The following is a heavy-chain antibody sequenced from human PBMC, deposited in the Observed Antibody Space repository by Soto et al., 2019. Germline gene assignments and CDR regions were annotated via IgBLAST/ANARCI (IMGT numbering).Heavy chain of an antibody. CDR3: ARPLWRDDYNWGYFDL. CDR2: ISYDGSNK. V-gene: IGHV3-30-3*01. J-gene: IGHJ2*01. D-gene: IGHD4-4*01. Sequence: PGGSLRLSCAASGFHFSSYAMHWVRQAPGKGLEWVTVISYDGSNKYYTDSVKGRFTISRDNSKNTLYLQINSLRPEDTAVYYCARPLWRDDYNWGYFDLWGRGTLVTVSS. CDR1: GFHFSSYA.